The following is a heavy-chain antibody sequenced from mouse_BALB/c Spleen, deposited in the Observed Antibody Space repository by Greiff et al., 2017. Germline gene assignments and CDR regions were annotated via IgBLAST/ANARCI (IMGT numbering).Heavy chain of an antibody. CDR2: IDPANGNT. V-gene: IGHV14-3*02. D-gene: IGHD1-1*01. CDR1: GFNIKYTY. J-gene: IGHJ4*01. Sequence: VQLQQSGAELVKPGASVKLSCTASGFNIKYTYMHWVKQRPEQGLEWIGRIDPANGNTKYDPKFQGKATITADTSSNTAYLQLSSLTSEDTAVYYCARDGITTVVAPMDYWGQGTSVTVSS. CDR3: ARDGITTVVAPMDY.